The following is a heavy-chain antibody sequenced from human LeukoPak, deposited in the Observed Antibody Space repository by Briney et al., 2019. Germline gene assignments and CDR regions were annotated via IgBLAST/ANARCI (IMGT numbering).Heavy chain of an antibody. CDR3: ARGYYYGSGSPLDY. Sequence: GGPLRLSCAASGFTFSSYDMHWVRQATGKGLEWVSAIGTAGDTYYPGSVKGRFTISRENAKNSLYLQMNSLRAGDTAVYYCARGYYYGSGSPLDYWGQGTLVTVSS. D-gene: IGHD3-10*01. CDR1: GFTFSSYD. V-gene: IGHV3-13*01. CDR2: IGTAGDT. J-gene: IGHJ4*02.